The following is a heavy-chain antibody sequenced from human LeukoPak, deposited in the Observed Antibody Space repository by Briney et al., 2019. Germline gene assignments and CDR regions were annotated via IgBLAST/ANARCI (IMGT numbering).Heavy chain of an antibody. CDR2: MNPNSGNT. CDR3: ARGRVYEGLPLGFYFDY. Sequence: ASVKVSCKASGYTFTNYDINWVRQATGQGLEWMGWMNPNSGNTGYAQKFQGRVTMTRNTSISTAYMELSSLRSEDTTVYYCARGRVYEGLPLGFYFDYWGQGTLVTVSS. J-gene: IGHJ4*02. CDR1: GYTFTNYD. V-gene: IGHV1-8*01. D-gene: IGHD3-16*01.